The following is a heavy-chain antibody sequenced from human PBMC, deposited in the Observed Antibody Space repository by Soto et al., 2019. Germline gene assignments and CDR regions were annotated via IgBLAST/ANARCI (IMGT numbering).Heavy chain of an antibody. V-gene: IGHV1-69*01. Sequence: SVKVSCKASGGTFSSYAISWVLQAPGQGLEWMGGIIPIFGTANYAQKFQGRVTITADESTSTAYMELSSLRSEDTAVYYCARGRRWLQSHAFDIWGQGTMVTVS. CDR2: IIPIFGTA. D-gene: IGHD5-12*01. CDR1: GGTFSSYA. CDR3: ARGRRWLQSHAFDI. J-gene: IGHJ3*02.